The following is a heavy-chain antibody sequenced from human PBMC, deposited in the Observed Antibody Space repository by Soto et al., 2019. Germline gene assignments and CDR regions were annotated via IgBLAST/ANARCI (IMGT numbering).Heavy chain of an antibody. CDR1: GGTFGSYA. V-gene: IGHV1-69*01. CDR3: ARSQGSSTSLEIYYYYYYGMDV. D-gene: IGHD2-2*01. CDR2: IIPIPGTA. J-gene: IGHJ6*02. Sequence: QVPLVQSGAEVKKPGSSVKVSCKASGGTFGSYAISWVRQAPGQGLEWMGGIIPIPGTANYAQKFQGRVTIAADESTRTAYMELSSLRSEDTAVYYCARSQGSSTSLEIYYYYYYGMDVWGQGTRVTVSS.